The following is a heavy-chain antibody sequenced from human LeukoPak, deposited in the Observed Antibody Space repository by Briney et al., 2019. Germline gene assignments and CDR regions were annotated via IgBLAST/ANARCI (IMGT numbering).Heavy chain of an antibody. J-gene: IGHJ4*02. CDR3: ARGVLYYDSSGYHDY. D-gene: IGHD3-22*01. V-gene: IGHV3-33*01. CDR2: IWYDGSNK. Sequence: GRSLRLSCAASGFTFSSYGMHWVRQAPGKGLEWVAVIWYDGSNKYYADSVKGRFTISRDNSKNPLYLQMTSLRAEDTAVYYCARGVLYYDSSGYHDYWGQGTLVTVSS. CDR1: GFTFSSYG.